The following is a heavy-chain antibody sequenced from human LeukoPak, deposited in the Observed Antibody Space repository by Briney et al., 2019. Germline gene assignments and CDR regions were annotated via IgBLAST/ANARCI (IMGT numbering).Heavy chain of an antibody. Sequence: PGGSLRLSCVASGLPIADFAMHWVRQAPGKGLEWVSLISGDGVSTFYADSVKGRFSISRDNNKNSLYLEMNSLRTEDAAMYYCAKESGKFDYWGQGTLVAVSS. CDR3: AKESGKFDY. V-gene: IGHV3-43*02. CDR2: ISGDGVST. J-gene: IGHJ4*02. CDR1: GLPIADFA.